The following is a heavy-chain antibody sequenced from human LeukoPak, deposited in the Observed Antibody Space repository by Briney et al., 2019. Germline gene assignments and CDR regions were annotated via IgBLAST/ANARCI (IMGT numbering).Heavy chain of an antibody. CDR2: INTDGSST. CDR3: TRGDGY. CDR1: GFTFSSYW. Sequence: GGSLRLSCAASGFTFSSYWMHWVRQAPGKGLVWVSRINTDGSSTSYADSVKGRFTISRDNARNSLFLQMSNLRAEDTAVYYCTRGDGYWGQGTLVTVSS. D-gene: IGHD2-21*02. J-gene: IGHJ4*02. V-gene: IGHV3-74*01.